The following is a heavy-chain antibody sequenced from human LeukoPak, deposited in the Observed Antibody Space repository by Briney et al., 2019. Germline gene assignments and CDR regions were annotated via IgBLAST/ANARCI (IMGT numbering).Heavy chain of an antibody. D-gene: IGHD1-1*01. Sequence: GGSLRLSCAASGFTFSSYWMSWVRQAPGKGLEWVANIKQDGSEKYYVDSVKGRFTISRGNAKNSLYLQMNSLRAEDTAVYYCARVKATGTTYYWGQGTLVTVSS. CDR3: ARVKATGTTYY. J-gene: IGHJ4*02. V-gene: IGHV3-7*01. CDR2: IKQDGSEK. CDR1: GFTFSSYW.